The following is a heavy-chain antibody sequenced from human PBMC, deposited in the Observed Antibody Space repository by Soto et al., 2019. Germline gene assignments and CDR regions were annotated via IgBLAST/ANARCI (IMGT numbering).Heavy chain of an antibody. CDR3: AKEGTYYDFWSGYYRVGTFDY. Sequence: EVPLVESGGGLVQPGRSLRLSCAASGFTFDDYAMHWVRQAPGKGLEWVSGISWNSGSIGYADSVKGRFTISRDNAKNSLYLQMNSLRAEDTALYYCAKEGTYYDFWSGYYRVGTFDYWGQGTLVTVSS. V-gene: IGHV3-9*01. D-gene: IGHD3-3*01. CDR1: GFTFDDYA. J-gene: IGHJ4*02. CDR2: ISWNSGSI.